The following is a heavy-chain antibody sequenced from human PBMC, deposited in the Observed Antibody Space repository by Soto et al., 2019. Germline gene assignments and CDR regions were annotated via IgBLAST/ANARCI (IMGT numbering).Heavy chain of an antibody. CDR2: IYPGDSDT. Sequence: GESLKISCKGSGYSFTGYWIGWVRQMPGKGLEWMGIIYPGDSDTRYSPSFQGQVTISADKSISTAYLQWSSLKASDTAMYYCARHVLGYCSSTSCLYYYGMDVWGQGTTVTVSS. J-gene: IGHJ6*02. D-gene: IGHD2-2*01. CDR1: GYSFTGYW. V-gene: IGHV5-51*01. CDR3: ARHVLGYCSSTSCLYYYGMDV.